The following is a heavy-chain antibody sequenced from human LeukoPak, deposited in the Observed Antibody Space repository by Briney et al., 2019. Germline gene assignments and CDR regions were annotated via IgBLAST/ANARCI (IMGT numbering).Heavy chain of an antibody. J-gene: IGHJ4*02. D-gene: IGHD2-8*01. CDR2: INQDGSQT. CDR1: GFTSGHNFTDYW. CDR3: SAVLYH. Sequence: GGSLRLSCVASGFTSGHNFTDYWMTWVRQVPGKGLEWVANINQDGSQTYYLDSVKARFTISRDNAKESVSLQMNSLRAEDTAIYYCSAVLYHWGQGTLVTVSS. V-gene: IGHV3-7*01.